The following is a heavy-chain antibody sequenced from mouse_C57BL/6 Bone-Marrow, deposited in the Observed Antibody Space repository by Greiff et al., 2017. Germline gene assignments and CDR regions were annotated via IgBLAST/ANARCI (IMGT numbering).Heavy chain of an antibody. D-gene: IGHD1-1*01. J-gene: IGHJ2*01. Sequence: EVMLVESGGGLVKPGGSLKLSCAASGFTFSSYAMSWVRQTPEKRLEWVATISDGGSYTYYPDNVKGRFTISRDNAKNNLYLQMSHLKSEDTAMYYCAREVGSSSFDYWGQGTTLTVSS. V-gene: IGHV5-4*01. CDR1: GFTFSSYA. CDR2: ISDGGSYT. CDR3: AREVGSSSFDY.